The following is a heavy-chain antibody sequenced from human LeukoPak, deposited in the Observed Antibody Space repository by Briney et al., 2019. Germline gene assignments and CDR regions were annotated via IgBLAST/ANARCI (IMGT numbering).Heavy chain of an antibody. CDR3: ARDRARSYYDSSGYSPYYFDY. CDR2: IKKDGSEK. Sequence: TGGSLRLSCAASGFTFSSYWMSWVRQAPGKGLEWVANIKKDGSEKYYVDSVKGRFTISRDNAKTSLYLQMNSLRAEDTAVYYCARDRARSYYDSSGYSPYYFDYWGQGTLVTVSS. D-gene: IGHD3-22*01. CDR1: GFTFSSYW. J-gene: IGHJ4*02. V-gene: IGHV3-7*01.